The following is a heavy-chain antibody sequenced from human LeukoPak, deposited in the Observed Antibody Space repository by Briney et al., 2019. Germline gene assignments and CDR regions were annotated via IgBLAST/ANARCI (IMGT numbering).Heavy chain of an antibody. D-gene: IGHD2-15*01. CDR2: ISSSSSYI. CDR1: GFTFSSYS. V-gene: IGHV3-21*01. J-gene: IGHJ4*03. Sequence: GGSLRLSCAASGFTFSSYSMNWVRQAPGKGLEWVSSISSSSSYIYYADSVKGRFTISRDNAKNSLYLQMNSLRAEDTAVYYCHVGYCSGGSCYYFDYWGKGTTVTVSS. CDR3: HVGYCSGGSCYYFDY.